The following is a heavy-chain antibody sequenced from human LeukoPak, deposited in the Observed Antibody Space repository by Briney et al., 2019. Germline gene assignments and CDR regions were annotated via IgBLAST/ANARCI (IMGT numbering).Heavy chain of an antibody. V-gene: IGHV3-21*04. CDR2: ISSSSSYI. J-gene: IGHJ4*02. CDR3: ARESAGTNDY. D-gene: IGHD4-17*01. CDR1: GFTFSPYS. Sequence: GGSLRLSCAASGFTFSPYSMNWVRQAPGKGLEWVSFISSSSSYIYYADSVKGRFTISRDNSKNTLYLQMNSLRAEDTAVYYCARESAGTNDYWGQGTLVTVSS.